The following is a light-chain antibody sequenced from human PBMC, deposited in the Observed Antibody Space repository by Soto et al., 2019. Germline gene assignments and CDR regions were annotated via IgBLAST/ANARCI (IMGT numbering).Light chain of an antibody. CDR1: SSNIGSNT. V-gene: IGLV1-44*01. CDR2: NNN. J-gene: IGLJ7*01. CDR3: AAWDDSLNGAV. Sequence: QSVLTQPPSASGTPGQRVTISCSGSSSNIGSNTVNWYQQLLGTAPKLLIYNNNERPSGVPDRFSGSKSGTSASLAISGLQSEDEADYYCAAWDDSLNGAVFGGGTQLTVL.